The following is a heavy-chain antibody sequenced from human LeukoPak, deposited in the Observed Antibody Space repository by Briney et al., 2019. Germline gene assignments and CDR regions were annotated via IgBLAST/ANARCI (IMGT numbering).Heavy chain of an antibody. Sequence: SVKVSCKASGGTFSSYAISWVRQAPGQGLEWMGGIIPIFGTANYAQKLQGRVTITADESTSTAYMELSSLRSEDTAVYYCARMSDFWSGNWFDPWGQGTLVTVSS. D-gene: IGHD3-3*01. J-gene: IGHJ5*02. CDR2: IIPIFGTA. CDR1: GGTFSSYA. V-gene: IGHV1-69*01. CDR3: ARMSDFWSGNWFDP.